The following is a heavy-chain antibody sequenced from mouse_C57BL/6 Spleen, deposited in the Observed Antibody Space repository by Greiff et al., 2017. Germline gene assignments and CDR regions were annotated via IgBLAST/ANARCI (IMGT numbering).Heavy chain of an antibody. D-gene: IGHD4-1*01. CDR2: IYPGDGDT. Sequence: VKLVESGAELVKPGASVKISCKASGYAFSSYWMNWVKQRPGKGLEWIGQIYPGDGDTNYNGKFKGKATLTADKSSSTAYMQLSSLTSEDSAVYFCARRDWDYFDYWGQGTTLTVSS. V-gene: IGHV1-80*01. CDR3: ARRDWDYFDY. CDR1: GYAFSSYW. J-gene: IGHJ2*01.